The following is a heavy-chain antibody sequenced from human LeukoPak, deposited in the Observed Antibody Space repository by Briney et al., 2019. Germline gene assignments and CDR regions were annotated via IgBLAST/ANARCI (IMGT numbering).Heavy chain of an antibody. J-gene: IGHJ4*02. CDR3: ARGDGYNKNFDY. D-gene: IGHD5-24*01. CDR2: ISNDANFI. Sequence: PGRSLRLSCAASGFSFSTYSMNWVRQAPGKGLEWVSSISNDANFIYYSDSVRGRFTISRDNANNVLYLQMNSLRAEDTAVYYCARGDGYNKNFDYWGQGTLVTVSS. V-gene: IGHV3-21*06. CDR1: GFSFSTYS.